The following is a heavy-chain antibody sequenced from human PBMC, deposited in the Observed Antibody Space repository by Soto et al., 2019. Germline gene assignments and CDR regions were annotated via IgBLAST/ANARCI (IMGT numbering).Heavy chain of an antibody. CDR2: ISGSGFKE. CDR1: GFIFENFG. Sequence: GGSLRLSCAASGFIFENFGMSWVRQAPGKGLEWISSISGSGFKEYYADSVKGRFTISRDNSKSTVYLELNNLSAEDTAVYHCAKNQGVELVPLATVDWFDPWGQGSVVTVSS. V-gene: IGHV3-23*01. D-gene: IGHD1-26*01. CDR3: AKNQGVELVPLATVDWFDP. J-gene: IGHJ5*02.